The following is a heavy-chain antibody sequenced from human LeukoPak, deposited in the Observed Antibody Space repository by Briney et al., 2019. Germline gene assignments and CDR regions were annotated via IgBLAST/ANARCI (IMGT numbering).Heavy chain of an antibody. V-gene: IGHV1-8*01. CDR2: MNPNSGNT. D-gene: IGHD3-9*01. CDR1: GYTFTSYD. CDR3: ARAGGYFDWLSGPYYYYYMDV. J-gene: IGHJ6*03. Sequence: ASVKVSCKASGYTFTSYDINWVRQATGQGLEWMGWMNPNSGNTGYAQKFKGRVTMTRNTSISTAYMELSSLRSEDTAVYYCARAGGYFDWLSGPYYYYYMDVWGKGTTVTISS.